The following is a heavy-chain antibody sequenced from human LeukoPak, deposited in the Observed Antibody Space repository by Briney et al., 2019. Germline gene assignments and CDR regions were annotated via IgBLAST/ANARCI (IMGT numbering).Heavy chain of an antibody. V-gene: IGHV3-15*01. CDR1: GFTFSNVW. Sequence: KAGGSLRLSCAASGFTFSNVWMSWVRQAPGKGLEWVGRIKSKTDSGTTDYAAPVKGRFTISRDDSKNTLYLQMNSLRAEDTAVYYCARDPQGYYAKPEYFQHWGQGTLVTVSS. CDR3: ARDPQGYYAKPEYFQH. D-gene: IGHD3-22*01. J-gene: IGHJ1*01. CDR2: IKSKTDSGTT.